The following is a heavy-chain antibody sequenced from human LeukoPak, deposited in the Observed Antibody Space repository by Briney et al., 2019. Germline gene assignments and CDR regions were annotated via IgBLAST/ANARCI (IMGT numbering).Heavy chain of an antibody. Sequence: AGGSLRLSCAASGFIFDDYGMSWVPQAPGKGLEWVSGINWNGGSTGYADSVKGRFTISRDNAKNSLYLQMNSLRAEDTALYYCARAHYSGSFGYWGQGTLVSVSS. D-gene: IGHD1-26*01. CDR2: INWNGGST. CDR3: ARAHYSGSFGY. J-gene: IGHJ4*02. V-gene: IGHV3-20*04. CDR1: GFIFDDYG.